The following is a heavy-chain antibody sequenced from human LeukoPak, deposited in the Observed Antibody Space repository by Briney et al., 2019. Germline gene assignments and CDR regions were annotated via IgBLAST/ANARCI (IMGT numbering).Heavy chain of an antibody. J-gene: IGHJ4*02. V-gene: IGHV3-49*04. CDR1: GFTLGDYA. CDR2: IRSKAYGRTT. Sequence: GRSLRLSCTASGFTLGDYAMSWVRQAPGKGLEWVGFIRSKAYGRTTEYAASVKLRFTISRDDSKSIAYLQMNSLKTEDTAVYYCTSLLRYYFDYWGQGTLVTVPS. CDR3: TSLLRYYFDY. D-gene: IGHD2/OR15-2a*01.